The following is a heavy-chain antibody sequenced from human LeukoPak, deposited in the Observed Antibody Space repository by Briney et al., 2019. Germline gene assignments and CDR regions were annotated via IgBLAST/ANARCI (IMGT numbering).Heavy chain of an antibody. J-gene: IGHJ3*02. Sequence: SETLSLTCTVSGGSISGYYWNWVRQPAGRGLEWIGHLYNSGNTNYNPSLKSRVTTSLDTSKNQFSLTLTSVTAADTARYYCARIPYSGNFYGVFDMWGQGRLVIVSS. CDR1: GGSISGYY. D-gene: IGHD1-26*01. V-gene: IGHV4-4*07. CDR2: LYNSGNT. CDR3: ARIPYSGNFYGVFDM.